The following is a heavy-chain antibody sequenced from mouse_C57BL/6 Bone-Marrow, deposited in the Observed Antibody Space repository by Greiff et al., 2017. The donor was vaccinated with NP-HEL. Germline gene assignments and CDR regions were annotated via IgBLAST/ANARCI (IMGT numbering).Heavy chain of an antibody. Sequence: EVKLQESGPGLVKPSQSLSLTCSVTGYSITSGYYWNWIRQFPGNKLEWMGYISYDGSNNYNPSLKNRISITRDTSKNQFFLKLNSVTTEDTATYYCAGGYDYGWGQGTLVTVSA. CDR1: GYSITSGYY. J-gene: IGHJ3*01. CDR2: ISYDGSN. CDR3: AGGYDYG. D-gene: IGHD2-4*01. V-gene: IGHV3-6*01.